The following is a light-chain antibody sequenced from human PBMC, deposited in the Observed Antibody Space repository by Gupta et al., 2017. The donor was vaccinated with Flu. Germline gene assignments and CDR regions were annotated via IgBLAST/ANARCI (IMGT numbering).Light chain of an antibody. J-gene: IGLJ1*01. CDR1: SNDVGSSNR. CDR2: DVT. Sequence: QSAPTQPRSVSGSPGPSVTISCTGTSNDVGSSNRVSWYEQHPDKAPKLILYDVTERPAGVPDRFSGSKSGNTASLTISGLQADDEADYYCSSHAGRVTWVFGTGTTVTVL. V-gene: IGLV2-11*01. CDR3: SSHAGRVTWV.